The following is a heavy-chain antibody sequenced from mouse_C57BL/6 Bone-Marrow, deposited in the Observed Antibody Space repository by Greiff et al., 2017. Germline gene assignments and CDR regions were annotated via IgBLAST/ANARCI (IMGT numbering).Heavy chain of an antibody. J-gene: IGHJ3*01. V-gene: IGHV1-72*01. D-gene: IGHD3-2*02. Sequence: QVQLKQPGAELVKPGASVKLSCKASGYTFTSYWMHWVKQRPGRGLEWIGRIDPNSGGTKYNEKFKSKATLTVDKPSSTAYMQRSSLTSEDSAVYYCARQLRLRGAPSGFAYWGQGTLVTVSA. CDR1: GYTFTSYW. CDR2: IDPNSGGT. CDR3: ARQLRLRGAPSGFAY.